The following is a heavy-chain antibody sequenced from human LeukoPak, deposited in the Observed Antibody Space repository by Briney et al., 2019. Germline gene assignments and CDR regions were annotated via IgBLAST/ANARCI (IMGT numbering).Heavy chain of an antibody. D-gene: IGHD5-18*01. CDR1: GYSISSGYY. Sequence: SETLSLTCAVSGYSISSGYYWGWIRQPPGKGLEWIGSIYHSGSTYYNPSLKSRVTISVDTSKNQFSLKLSSVTAADTAVYYCARGGYSYGAVYFDYWGQGTLVTVSS. CDR3: ARGGYSYGAVYFDY. V-gene: IGHV4-38-2*01. J-gene: IGHJ4*02. CDR2: IYHSGST.